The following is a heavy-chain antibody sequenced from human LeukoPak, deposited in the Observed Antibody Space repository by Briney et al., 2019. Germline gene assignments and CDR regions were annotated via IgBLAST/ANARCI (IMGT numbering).Heavy chain of an antibody. CDR2: INRDGSST. V-gene: IGHV3-74*01. D-gene: IGHD5-12*01. CDR1: GFTFSNYG. CDR3: AEDLGGSTDY. Sequence: GGSLRLSCAASGFTFSNYGMNWVRLAPGKGLVWVSRINRDGSSTNYADSVKGRFTISRDNSQNTLYLQMNSLRAEDTALYYCAEDLGGSTDYWGQGTLVTVSS. J-gene: IGHJ4*02.